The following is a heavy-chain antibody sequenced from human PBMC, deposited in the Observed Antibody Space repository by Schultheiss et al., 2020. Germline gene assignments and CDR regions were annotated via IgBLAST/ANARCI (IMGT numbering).Heavy chain of an antibody. D-gene: IGHD6-6*01. CDR3: ARGPIAARPTNWFDP. CDR1: GGSFSGYY. Sequence: SATLSLTCAVYGGSFSGYYWSWIRQPPGKGLEWIGEINHSGSTNYNPSLKSRVTISVDTSKNQFSLKLSSVTAADTAVYYCARGPIAARPTNWFDPWGQGTLVTVSS. J-gene: IGHJ5*02. V-gene: IGHV4-34*01. CDR2: INHSGST.